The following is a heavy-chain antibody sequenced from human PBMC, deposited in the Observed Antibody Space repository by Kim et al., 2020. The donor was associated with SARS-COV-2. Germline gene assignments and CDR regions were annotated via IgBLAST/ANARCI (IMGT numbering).Heavy chain of an antibody. CDR2: IVVGSGNT. Sequence: SVKVSCKASGYTFPSSAMQWVRQAGGQRLEGIGWIVVGSGNTNYAQKFQGRVTITRDMSKSTVYMELSSLRSEDTAVYYCAAGMYYYGTGGYPFGMDVW. V-gene: IGHV1-58*02. J-gene: IGHJ6*01. CDR3: AAGMYYYGTGGYPFGMDV. CDR1: GYTFPSSA. D-gene: IGHD3-22*01.